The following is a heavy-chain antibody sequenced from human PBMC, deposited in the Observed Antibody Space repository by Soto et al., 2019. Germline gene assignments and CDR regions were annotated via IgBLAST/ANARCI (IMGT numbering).Heavy chain of an antibody. CDR3: AKSHAMAVAALYYFDY. Sequence: PGGSLRLSCAASGFTFSSYAMSWVRQAPGKGLEWVSAISGSGGSTYYADSVKGRFTISRDNSKNTLYLQMNSLRAEDTAVYYCAKSHAMAVAALYYFDYWGQGTLVTVSS. D-gene: IGHD6-19*01. CDR1: GFTFSSYA. V-gene: IGHV3-23*01. J-gene: IGHJ4*02. CDR2: ISGSGGST.